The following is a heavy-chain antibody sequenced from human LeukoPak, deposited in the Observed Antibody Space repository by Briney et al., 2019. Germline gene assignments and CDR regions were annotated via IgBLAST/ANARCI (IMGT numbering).Heavy chain of an antibody. CDR3: AREQDYGGNSDAFDI. J-gene: IGHJ3*02. D-gene: IGHD4-23*01. CDR1: GGSISSYY. V-gene: IGHV4-59*01. Sequence: SETLSLTCTVSGGSISSYYWSWIRQPPGKGLEWIGYIHYSGSTNYNPSLKSRVTISVDTSKNQFSLKLSSVTAADTAVYYCAREQDYGGNSDAFDIWGQGTMVTVSS. CDR2: IHYSGST.